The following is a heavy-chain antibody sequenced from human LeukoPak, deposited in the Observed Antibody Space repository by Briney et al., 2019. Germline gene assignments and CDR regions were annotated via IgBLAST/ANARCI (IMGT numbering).Heavy chain of an antibody. J-gene: IGHJ4*02. CDR2: INHSGST. Sequence: SETLSLTCAVYGGSFSGYYWSWIRQPPGKGLEWIGEINHSGSTNYNPSLKSRVTISVDTSKNQFSLKLSSVTAADTAVYYCAVLPRIAAAARTYYFDYWGQGTLVTVSS. V-gene: IGHV4-34*01. CDR1: GGSFSGYY. CDR3: AVLPRIAAAARTYYFDY. D-gene: IGHD6-13*01.